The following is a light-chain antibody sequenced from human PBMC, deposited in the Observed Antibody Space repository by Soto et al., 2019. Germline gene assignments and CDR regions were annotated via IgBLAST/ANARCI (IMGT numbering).Light chain of an antibody. V-gene: IGLV1-51*01. Sequence: QSVLTQPPSVSAAPGQKVTISCSGSSSNIGSNYVSWYQQLPGTVPKLVIYDNYKRPLGIPDRFSGSKSGTSATLGITGLQTGDEADYYCISYTGSSTSYVFGTGTKLTVL. CDR1: SSNIGSNY. CDR2: DNY. J-gene: IGLJ1*01. CDR3: ISYTGSSTSYV.